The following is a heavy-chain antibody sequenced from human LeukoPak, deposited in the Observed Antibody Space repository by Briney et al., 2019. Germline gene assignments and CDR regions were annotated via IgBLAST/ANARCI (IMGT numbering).Heavy chain of an antibody. Sequence: PGGSLRLSCAASGFTFSSYDMHWVRHATGKGLEWVSAIGTAGDTYYPGSVKGRFTISRENAKNSLYLQMNSLRAGDTAVYYCARGSMVRDYYFDYWGQGTLVTVSS. CDR1: GFTFSSYD. CDR3: ARGSMVRDYYFDY. CDR2: IGTAGDT. D-gene: IGHD3-10*01. J-gene: IGHJ4*02. V-gene: IGHV3-13*01.